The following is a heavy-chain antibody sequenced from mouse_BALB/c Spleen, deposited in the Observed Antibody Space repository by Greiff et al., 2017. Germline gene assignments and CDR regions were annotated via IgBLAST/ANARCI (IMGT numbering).Heavy chain of an antibody. CDR2: INPSTGYT. V-gene: IGHV1-7*01. J-gene: IGHJ1*01. CDR1: GYTFTSYW. CDR3: ARSTTRNWYFDV. D-gene: IGHD1-1*01. Sequence: QVQLQQSGAELAKPGASVKMSCKASGYTFTSYWMHWVKQRPGQGLEWIGYINPSTGYTEYNQKFKDKATLTADKSSSTAYMQLSSLTSEDSAVYYCARSTTRNWYFDVWGAGTTVTVSS.